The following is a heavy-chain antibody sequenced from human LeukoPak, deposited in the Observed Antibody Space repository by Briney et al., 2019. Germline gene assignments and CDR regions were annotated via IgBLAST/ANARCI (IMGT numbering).Heavy chain of an antibody. CDR1: GFTFSVYA. J-gene: IGHJ4*02. CDR2: IYQDGTEK. Sequence: GGSLRLSCEASGFTFSVYAMNWIRQAPGKGLEWVANIYQDGTEKYYMDSVRGRFTISRDNAKNLLYLQMNSLRDEDTAVYYCASERPSSSWYDYWGQGTLVTVSS. V-gene: IGHV3-7*01. D-gene: IGHD6-13*01. CDR3: ASERPSSSWYDY.